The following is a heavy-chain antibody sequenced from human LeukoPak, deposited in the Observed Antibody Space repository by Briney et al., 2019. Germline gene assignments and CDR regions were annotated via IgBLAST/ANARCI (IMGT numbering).Heavy chain of an antibody. CDR1: GYSFTSYW. J-gene: IGHJ4*02. D-gene: IGHD3-22*01. Sequence: GESLKISCKGSGYSFTSYWIGWVRQMPGKGLEWMGIIYPGDSDTRYSPSFQGQVTIPADKSISTAYLQWSSLKASDTAMYYCASGTYYYDSSGSSQNLYWGQGTLVTVSS. CDR2: IYPGDSDT. CDR3: ASGTYYYDSSGSSQNLY. V-gene: IGHV5-51*01.